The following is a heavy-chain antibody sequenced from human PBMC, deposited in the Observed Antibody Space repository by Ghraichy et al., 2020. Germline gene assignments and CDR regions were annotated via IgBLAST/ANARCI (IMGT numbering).Heavy chain of an antibody. CDR3: ARRPSYFDY. V-gene: IGHV4-34*01. CDR2: INHSGST. CDR1: GGSFSGYY. J-gene: IGHJ4*02. Sequence: SETLSLTCAVYGGSFSGYYWSWIRQPPGKGLEWIGEINHSGSTNYNPSLKSRVTISVDTSKNQFSLKLSSVTAADTAVYYCARRPSYFDYWGQGTLVTVSS.